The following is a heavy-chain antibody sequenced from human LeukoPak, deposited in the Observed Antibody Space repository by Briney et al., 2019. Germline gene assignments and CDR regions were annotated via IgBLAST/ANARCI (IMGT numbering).Heavy chain of an antibody. CDR3: ATLPERGYSSGGGVFDL. V-gene: IGHV4-34*01. CDR1: GGSFSGYY. D-gene: IGHD5-18*01. J-gene: IGHJ2*01. CDR2: INHSGST. Sequence: SETLSLTYAVYGGSFSGYYWSWIRQPPGKGLEWIGEINHSGSTNYNPSLKSRVTISVDTSKNQFSLKLSSVTAADTAVYYCATLPERGYSSGGGVFDLWGRGTLVTVSS.